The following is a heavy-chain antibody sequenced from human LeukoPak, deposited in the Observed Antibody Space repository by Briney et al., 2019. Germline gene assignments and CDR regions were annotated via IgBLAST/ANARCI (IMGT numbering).Heavy chain of an antibody. CDR1: GGSISNYY. J-gene: IGHJ5*02. CDR3: VRREGYSSSPLGS. V-gene: IGHV4-59*01. Sequence: PSETLSLTCTVSGGSISNYYWTWIRQPPGKGLEWIRYVHSSGINHYSPAVRSRVTMSLDTSKNQFSLNLSSVTAADTAFYYCVRREGYSSSPLGSWGQGTLVTVSS. CDR2: VHSSGIN. D-gene: IGHD2-15*01.